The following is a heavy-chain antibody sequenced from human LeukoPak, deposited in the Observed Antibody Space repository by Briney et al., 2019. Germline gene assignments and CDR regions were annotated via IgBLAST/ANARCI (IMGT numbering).Heavy chain of an antibody. J-gene: IGHJ4*02. CDR1: GFTFSTCA. V-gene: IGHV3-23*01. CDR3: AREAKVVGYYSNFDY. D-gene: IGHD3-22*01. Sequence: GGSLRLSCAASGFTFSTCAMSWVRQAPGKGLEWVSTISGGGRSTDYADSVKGQFTISRDNSKNTLYLQMNSLRAEDTAVYYCAREAKVVGYYSNFDYWGQGTLVTVSS. CDR2: ISGGGRST.